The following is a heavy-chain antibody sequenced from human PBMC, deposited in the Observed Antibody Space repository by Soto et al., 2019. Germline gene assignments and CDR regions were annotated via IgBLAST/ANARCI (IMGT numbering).Heavy chain of an antibody. CDR3: AKDPTFSVYSSSPRADY. CDR1: GFTFSRYA. D-gene: IGHD6-6*01. CDR2: ISYDGSNK. Sequence: QVQLVESGGGVVQPGRSLRLSCAASGFTFSRYAMHWVRQAPGKGLEWVAIISYDGSNKYYADSVKGRFTISRDNSKNTLFLQMNSLRAEDTAVYFCAKDPTFSVYSSSPRADYWGQGTLVIVSS. V-gene: IGHV3-30*18. J-gene: IGHJ4*02.